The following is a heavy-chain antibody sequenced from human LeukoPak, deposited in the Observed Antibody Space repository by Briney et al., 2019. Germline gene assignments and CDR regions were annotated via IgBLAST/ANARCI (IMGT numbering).Heavy chain of an antibody. V-gene: IGHV4-34*01. J-gene: IGHJ4*02. CDR3: ARGWPYYYDSSGYYPYDY. Sequence: SETLSLTCAVYGGSFSGYYWSWIRQPPGKGLEWIGEINHSGSTNYNPSLKSRVTISVDTSKNQFSLKLSSVTAADTAVYYCARGWPYYYDSSGYYPYDYWGQGTLVTVSS. CDR2: INHSGST. CDR1: GGSFSGYY. D-gene: IGHD3-22*01.